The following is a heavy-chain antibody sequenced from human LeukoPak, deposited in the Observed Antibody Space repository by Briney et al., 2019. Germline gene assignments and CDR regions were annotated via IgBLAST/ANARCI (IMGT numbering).Heavy chain of an antibody. J-gene: IGHJ6*02. CDR2: ISYDGSNK. CDR1: GFTFSSYA. D-gene: IGHD3-22*01. V-gene: IGHV3-30*14. Sequence: GGSLRLSCAASGFTFSSYAMHWVRQAPGKGLEWVAVISYDGSNKYYADSVKGRFTISRDNSKNTLYLQMDSLRAEDTAVYYCAREYYDSSGPYGMDVWGQGTTVTVSS. CDR3: AREYYDSSGPYGMDV.